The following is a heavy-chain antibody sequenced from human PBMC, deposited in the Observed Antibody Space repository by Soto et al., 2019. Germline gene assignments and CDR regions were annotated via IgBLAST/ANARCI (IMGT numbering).Heavy chain of an antibody. CDR2: IHHRGTT. J-gene: IGHJ4*02. Sequence: QVQLQESGPGLVKPSGTLSLTCDVSGDSIRSDKWWSWVRQSPGRGLEWIGEIHHRGTTNSNPSPKRRVTIPVEKSKNQPALEMTSLTAADTAIYYCARGGDWKFDFWGQGSLVTVSS. CDR1: GDSIRSDKW. V-gene: IGHV4-4*02. D-gene: IGHD2-21*02. CDR3: ARGGDWKFDF.